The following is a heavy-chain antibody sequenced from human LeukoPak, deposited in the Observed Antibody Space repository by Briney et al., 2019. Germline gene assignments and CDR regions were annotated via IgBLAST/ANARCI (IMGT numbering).Heavy chain of an antibody. J-gene: IGHJ6*03. CDR1: GYTFTSYD. Sequence: ASVKVSCKASGYTFTSYDINWVRQATGQGLEWMGWINPNSGGTNYAQKFQGRVTMTRDTSISTAYMELSRLRSDDTAVYYCAREKSSAMAAFYYYYMDVWGKGTTVTVSS. CDR3: AREKSSAMAAFYYYYMDV. V-gene: IGHV1-2*02. D-gene: IGHD5-18*01. CDR2: INPNSGGT.